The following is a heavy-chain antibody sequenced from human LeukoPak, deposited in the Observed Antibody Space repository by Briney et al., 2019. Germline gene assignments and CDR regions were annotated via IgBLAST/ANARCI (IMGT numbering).Heavy chain of an antibody. Sequence: GASVKVSCKASGGTFSSYAISWVRQAPGQGLEWMGGIIPIFGTANYAQKFQGRVTITADESTSTAYMELSSLRSEDTAVYYCARGRSSSWYGQNYFDYWGQGTLVTVSS. V-gene: IGHV1-69*13. D-gene: IGHD6-13*01. J-gene: IGHJ4*02. CDR2: IIPIFGTA. CDR3: ARGRSSSWYGQNYFDY. CDR1: GGTFSSYA.